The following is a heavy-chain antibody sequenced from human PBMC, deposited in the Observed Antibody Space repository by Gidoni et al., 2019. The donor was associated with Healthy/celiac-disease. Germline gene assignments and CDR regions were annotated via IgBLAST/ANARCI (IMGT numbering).Heavy chain of an antibody. CDR1: GVSFSGYD. CDR3: ARAVWGYGP. Sequence: QVQLQQCGAGLLKPSETLSLTRAVYGVSFSGYDGSWSRQPPGKGREWIGEINKSGSTNYNPSLKSRVTISVDTSKNQFSLKLSSVTAADTAVYYCARAVWGYGPWGQGTLVTVSS. J-gene: IGHJ5*02. CDR2: INKSGST. V-gene: IGHV4-34*01. D-gene: IGHD3-16*01.